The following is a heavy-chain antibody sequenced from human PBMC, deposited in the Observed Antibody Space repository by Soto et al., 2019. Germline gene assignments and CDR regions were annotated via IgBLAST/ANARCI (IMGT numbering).Heavy chain of an antibody. CDR3: ARRGSSSDYFYDY. CDR1: GYTFNNYY. V-gene: IGHV1-46*02. Sequence: QVQLVQSGAEVKRPGASVKVSCKSSGYTFNNYYMHWVRQAPGQGLEWMGIVNPTAGTTSYAQKFQGRVTMTRDTSTSTVYMELSSLRSEDTAVYYCARRGSSSDYFYDYWGQGTLVTVS. CDR2: VNPTAGTT. D-gene: IGHD3-22*01. J-gene: IGHJ4*02.